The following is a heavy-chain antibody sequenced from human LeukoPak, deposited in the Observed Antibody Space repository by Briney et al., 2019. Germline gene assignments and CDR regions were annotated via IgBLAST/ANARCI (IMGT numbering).Heavy chain of an antibody. Sequence: GSLRLSCAVSGFTISSYSMNWVRQAPGKGLEWVSSISSTSSFIYYADSVKGRFTISRDNAKNSLYLQMSNLRAEDTAVYFCARGGGLDVWGQGATVTVSS. CDR2: ISSTSSFI. CDR3: ARGGGLDV. V-gene: IGHV3-21*04. D-gene: IGHD3-16*01. CDR1: GFTISSYS. J-gene: IGHJ6*02.